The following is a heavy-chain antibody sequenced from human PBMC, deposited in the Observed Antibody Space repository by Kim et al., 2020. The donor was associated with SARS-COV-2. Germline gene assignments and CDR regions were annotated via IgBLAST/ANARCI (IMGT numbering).Heavy chain of an antibody. Sequence: GGSLRLSCAASGFTFSSYSMNWVRQAPGKGLEWVSYISSSSSTIYYADSVKGRFTISRDNAKNSLYLQMNSLRDEDTAVYYCARGYKYQLLPSPYSSSSFDYWGQGTLVTVSS. CDR3: ARGYKYQLLPSPYSSSSFDY. V-gene: IGHV3-48*02. CDR1: GFTFSSYS. D-gene: IGHD6-6*01. J-gene: IGHJ4*02. CDR2: ISSSSSTI.